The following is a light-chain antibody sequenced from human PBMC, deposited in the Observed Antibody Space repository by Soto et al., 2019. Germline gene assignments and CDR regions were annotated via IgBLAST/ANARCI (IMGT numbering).Light chain of an antibody. CDR1: QAVSTY. V-gene: IGKV3-11*01. J-gene: IGKJ1*01. Sequence: VLTQSLATLSLSPGERATFYCRASQAVSTYVAWYQQKPGQAPRLLIYDASNRATGVPFRFSGSGSGTDFTLTVSSLEPEDFAVYYCQQRLLWPQTFGQGTKVDIK. CDR3: QQRLLWPQT. CDR2: DAS.